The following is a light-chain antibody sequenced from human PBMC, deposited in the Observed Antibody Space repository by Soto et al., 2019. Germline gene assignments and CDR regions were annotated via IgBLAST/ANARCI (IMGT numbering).Light chain of an antibody. J-gene: IGKJ1*01. CDR3: QQRSDWSWT. CDR1: QSVSGN. Sequence: EIVMTQSPATLSVSPGERATLSCRASQSVSGNLAWYQQKPGQAPRLLIYGASTRATGIPARFSGSGSGTDFTLTISSLEPEDFAVYYCQQRSDWSWTFGQGTKVEIK. CDR2: GAS. V-gene: IGKV3-15*01.